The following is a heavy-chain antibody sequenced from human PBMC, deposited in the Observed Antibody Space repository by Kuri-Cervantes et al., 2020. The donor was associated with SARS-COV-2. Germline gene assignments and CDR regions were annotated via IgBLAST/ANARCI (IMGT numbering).Heavy chain of an antibody. CDR2: INHSGNT. CDR3: AREGALRFLERGYGMDV. J-gene: IGHJ6*02. D-gene: IGHD3-3*01. V-gene: IGHV4-34*01. Sequence: GSLRLSCAVYGGSFSDYYWSWVRQPPGKGLEWIGEINHSGNTNYDPSLKSRVTISIDTSKNQFSLKLSSVTAADTAVYYCAREGALRFLERGYGMDVWGQGTTVTVSS. CDR1: GGSFSDYY.